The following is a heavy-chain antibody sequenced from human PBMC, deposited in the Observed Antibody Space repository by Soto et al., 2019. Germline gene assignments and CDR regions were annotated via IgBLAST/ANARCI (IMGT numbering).Heavy chain of an antibody. CDR2: IYYSGST. D-gene: IGHD4-17*01. CDR1: GVSISSYY. Sequence: SETLSLTCTVSGVSISSYYWSWIRQPPGKGLEWIGYIYYSGSTNYNPSLKSRVTISVDTSKNQFSLKLSSVTAADTAVYYCARVNYGDYIYYYYGMDVWGQGTTVTVSS. J-gene: IGHJ6*02. V-gene: IGHV4-59*01. CDR3: ARVNYGDYIYYYYGMDV.